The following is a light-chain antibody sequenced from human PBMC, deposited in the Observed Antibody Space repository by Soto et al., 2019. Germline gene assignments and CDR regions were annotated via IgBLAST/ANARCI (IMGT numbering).Light chain of an antibody. J-gene: IGLJ2*01. CDR2: DVT. CDR1: SSDDGGYNY. CDR3: SSYISSTTPVV. V-gene: IGLV2-14*03. Sequence: QSALTQPASVSGPPGQSISISCTGTSSDDGGYNYVSWYQQLPGKAPKLVIFDVTVRPSGVSNRFSGSKSGNTASLTISGLHAEDEADYYCSSYISSTTPVVFGGGTKLTVL.